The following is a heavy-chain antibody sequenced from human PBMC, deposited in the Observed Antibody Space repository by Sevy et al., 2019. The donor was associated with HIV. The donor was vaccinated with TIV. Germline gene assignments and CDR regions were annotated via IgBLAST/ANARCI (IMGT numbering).Heavy chain of an antibody. D-gene: IGHD2-15*01. CDR3: AREGGGVVVVAANHFDY. CDR2: IRGKPFGGTT. CDR1: GFIFGPYA. J-gene: IGHJ4*02. Sequence: GGSLRLSCTASGFIFGPYAMSWFRQAPGKGLEWVAFIRGKPFGGTTEYAASVKGRFTISRDDSKSIAYLEMNSLKTADTAVYYCAREGGGVVVVAANHFDYWGQGTLVTVSS. V-gene: IGHV3-49*03.